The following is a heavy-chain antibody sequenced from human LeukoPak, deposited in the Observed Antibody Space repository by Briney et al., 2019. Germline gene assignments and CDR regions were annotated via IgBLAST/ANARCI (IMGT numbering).Heavy chain of an antibody. CDR1: GGSISNYY. J-gene: IGHJ4*02. V-gene: IGHV4-59*01. CDR3: ARGFSGYYSFDY. Sequence: PSEALSLTCTVSGGSISNYYWSWIRQPPGKGLEWIGYVYYSGSTNYNPSLKCRVTISVDTSENQFSLKLNSVTAADTAVYYCARGFSGYYSFDYWGQGTLVTVSS. D-gene: IGHD3-22*01. CDR2: VYYSGST.